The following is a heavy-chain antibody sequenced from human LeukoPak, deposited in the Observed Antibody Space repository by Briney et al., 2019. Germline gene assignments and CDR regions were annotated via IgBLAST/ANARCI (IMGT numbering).Heavy chain of an antibody. D-gene: IGHD3-22*01. V-gene: IGHV1-24*01. J-gene: IGHJ4*02. CDR3: AREIYDSSGYSQTYFDY. CDR2: FDPEDGET. CDR1: GYTLTELS. Sequence: ASVKVSCKVSGYTLTELSMHWVRQAPGKGLEWMGGFDPEDGETIYAQKFQGRVTMTRDTSTSTVYMELSSLRSEDTAVYYCAREIYDSSGYSQTYFDYWGQGTLVTVSS.